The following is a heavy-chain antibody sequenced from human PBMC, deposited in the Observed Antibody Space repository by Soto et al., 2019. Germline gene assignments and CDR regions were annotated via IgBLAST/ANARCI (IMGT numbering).Heavy chain of an antibody. J-gene: IGHJ4*02. Sequence: SLTCAVSGVSFSCFFWRWIRQPPGKGLEWIGEVNHGGSTNYNPSLKSRVTISSDTSKNHFSLTLRSVTAADTAVYCCSRAAVDEGGHFDKWGQGALVTVSS. CDR2: VNHGGST. D-gene: IGHD2-15*01. CDR3: SRAAVDEGGHFDK. CDR1: GVSFSCFF. V-gene: IGHV4-34*01.